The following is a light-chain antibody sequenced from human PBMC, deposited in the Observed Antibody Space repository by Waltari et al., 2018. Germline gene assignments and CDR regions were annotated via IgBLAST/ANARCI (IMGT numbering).Light chain of an antibody. CDR1: SGNIASNF. Sequence: NFMLTQPHSVSESPGETVTISCTRSSGNIASNFVQWYQLRPGTAPTTVIYEDDQRPSCVPGLFSGSIDSSSNSASLTISGLKTEDEADYYCQSYDTNNQVFGGGTKLTVL. CDR2: EDD. J-gene: IGLJ2*01. CDR3: QSYDTNNQV. V-gene: IGLV6-57*03.